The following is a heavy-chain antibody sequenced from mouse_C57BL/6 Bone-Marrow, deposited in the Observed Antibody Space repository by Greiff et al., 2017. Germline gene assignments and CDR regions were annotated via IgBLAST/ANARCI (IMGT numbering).Heavy chain of an antibody. Sequence: VHVKQSGAELVRPGASVKLSCTASGFNIKDDYMHWVKQRPEQGLEWIGWIDPENGDTAYASKFQGKATITADTSSNTAYLQLSSLTSEDTAVXYCTTYYYGSSSADYWGQGTTLTVSS. CDR3: TTYYYGSSSADY. J-gene: IGHJ2*01. V-gene: IGHV14-4*01. D-gene: IGHD1-1*01. CDR1: GFNIKDDY. CDR2: IDPENGDT.